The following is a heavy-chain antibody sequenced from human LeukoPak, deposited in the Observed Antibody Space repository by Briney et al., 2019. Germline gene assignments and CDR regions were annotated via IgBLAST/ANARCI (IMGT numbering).Heavy chain of an antibody. Sequence: GESLKISCKGSGYSFTSYWLGWVRQMPGKGLEWMGIIYPGDSDTRYSPSFQGQVTISADKSISTAYLQWSSLKASDTAMYYCARRTAGGGYYDSSGYRLTNDAFDIRGQGTMVTVSS. V-gene: IGHV5-51*01. CDR1: GYSFTSYW. CDR2: IYPGDSDT. J-gene: IGHJ3*02. D-gene: IGHD3-22*01. CDR3: ARRTAGGGYYDSSGYRLTNDAFDI.